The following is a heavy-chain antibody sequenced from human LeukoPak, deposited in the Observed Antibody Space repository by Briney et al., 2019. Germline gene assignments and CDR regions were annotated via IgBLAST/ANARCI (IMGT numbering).Heavy chain of an antibody. CDR2: ISYHGSNK. J-gene: IGHJ4*02. D-gene: IGHD3-10*01. CDR1: GFTFSSYA. Sequence: GGSLRLSCAASGFTFSSYAMHWVRQAPGKGVEGVAVISYHGSNKYYAVSLKGRFTISRNNSKNTLYLQMNSLRAGNTAVYYCARDYGSGSPDYWGQGTLVTVSS. CDR3: ARDYGSGSPDY. V-gene: IGHV3-30*04.